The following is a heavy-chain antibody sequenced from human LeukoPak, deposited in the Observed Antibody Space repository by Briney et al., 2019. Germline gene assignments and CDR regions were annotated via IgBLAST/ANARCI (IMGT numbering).Heavy chain of an antibody. CDR3: ARASWISTADAVC. CDR2: ITGNDGST. Sequence: GGSLRLSCVASGFTFSSNAMSWVRQAPGKGLEWVSVITGNDGSTYYADSVKGRFTISRDNSKNTLSLQMDSLRAEDTAIYYCARASWISTADAVCWGQGTQVTVSS. CDR1: GFTFSSNA. V-gene: IGHV3-23*01. D-gene: IGHD2-2*03. J-gene: IGHJ4*02.